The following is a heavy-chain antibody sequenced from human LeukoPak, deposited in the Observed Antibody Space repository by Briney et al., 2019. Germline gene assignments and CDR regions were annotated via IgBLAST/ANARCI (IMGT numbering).Heavy chain of an antibody. CDR3: AKDRLMAVVVVPAAMPYYYGMDV. Sequence: GGSLRLSCAASGFTFSSYGMHWVRQAPGKGLEWVAVISYDGSNKYYADSVKGRFTISRDNSKNTLYLQMNSLRAEDTAVYYCAKDRLMAVVVVPAAMPYYYGMDVWGQGTTVTVSS. CDR1: GFTFSSYG. D-gene: IGHD2-2*01. CDR2: ISYDGSNK. V-gene: IGHV3-30*18. J-gene: IGHJ6*02.